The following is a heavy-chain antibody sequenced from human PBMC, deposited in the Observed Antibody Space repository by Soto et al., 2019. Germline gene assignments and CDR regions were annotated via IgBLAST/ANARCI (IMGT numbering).Heavy chain of an antibody. CDR3: ASTELYCSSTSCYASTSIDY. V-gene: IGHV4-34*01. CDR2: INPSGST. D-gene: IGHD2-2*01. Sequence: QVQLQQWGAGLLKPSETLSLTCAVYGGSFSGYYWSWIRQPPGKGLEWIGEINPSGSTNSNPSLKSRVTISVDTTKNQFSLKLSSVTAADTAVYYCASTELYCSSTSCYASTSIDYWGQGTLVTVSS. J-gene: IGHJ4*02. CDR1: GGSFSGYY.